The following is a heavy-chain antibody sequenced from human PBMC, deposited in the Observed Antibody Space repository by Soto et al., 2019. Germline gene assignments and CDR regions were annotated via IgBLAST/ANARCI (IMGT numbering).Heavy chain of an antibody. CDR2: LNTYGNT. V-gene: IGHV4-4*07. Sequence: PSETLSLTCTVSGGSMSSYRWSWIRQPAGKGLEWIGRLNTYGNTHYNPSLKSRVTVSVDTSRNQFFLTLRSVTAADSAVYHCGRESGETWDYEASWGHGTPVTAPQ. D-gene: IGHD1-7*01. J-gene: IGHJ5*01. CDR1: GGSMSSYR. CDR3: GRESGETWDYEAS.